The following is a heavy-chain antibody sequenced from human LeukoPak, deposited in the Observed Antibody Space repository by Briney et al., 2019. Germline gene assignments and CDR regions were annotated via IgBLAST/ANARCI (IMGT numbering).Heavy chain of an antibody. D-gene: IGHD6-19*01. Sequence: SETLSLTCTVSGGSISSYYWSWIRQPAGKGLEWIGRIYTSGSTNYNPSLKSRVTMSVDTSKNQFSLKLSSVTAADTAVYYCARDNPYENSSGWTLDYWGQGTLVTVSS. CDR2: IYTSGST. V-gene: IGHV4-4*07. CDR1: GGSISSYY. CDR3: ARDNPYENSSGWTLDY. J-gene: IGHJ4*02.